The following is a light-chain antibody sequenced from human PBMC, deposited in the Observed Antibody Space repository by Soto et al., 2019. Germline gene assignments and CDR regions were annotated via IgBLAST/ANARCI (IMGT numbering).Light chain of an antibody. Sequence: DIQVTHYPSSLSASVGDRVTITCRASQSISSYLNWFQQKPGKAPKLLIYAASSLQSGVPSRFSGSGSGTDFTLTVSSLQPEDFVTYYCQQGYSTPITFGQGTRLEIK. CDR2: AAS. V-gene: IGKV1-39*01. CDR3: QQGYSTPIT. J-gene: IGKJ5*01. CDR1: QSISSY.